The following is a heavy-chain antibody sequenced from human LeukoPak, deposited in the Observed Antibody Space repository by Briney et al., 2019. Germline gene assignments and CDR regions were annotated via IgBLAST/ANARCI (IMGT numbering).Heavy chain of an antibody. CDR3: ARDIMRGYCSGGSCYGSAFDI. J-gene: IGHJ3*02. Sequence: SETLSLTCTVSGDSISTYYCSWIRQPPGKGLEWIGYIYYSGSTYYNPSLKSRVTISVDTSKNQFSLKLSSVTAADTAVYYCARDIMRGYCSGGSCYGSAFDIWGQGTMVTVSS. D-gene: IGHD2-15*01. CDR2: IYYSGST. V-gene: IGHV4-59*12. CDR1: GDSISTYY.